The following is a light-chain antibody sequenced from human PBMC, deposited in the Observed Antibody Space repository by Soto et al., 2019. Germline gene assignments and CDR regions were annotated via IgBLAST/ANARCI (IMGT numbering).Light chain of an antibody. V-gene: IGKV3-11*01. Sequence: VLSPSPATTSSLPRERVTLPCRASQYINTRLAWYQHRPGQAPRLLIYQTSIRAAGIPARFSASGTGTDFTLTISDVQNEDFAVYYCQQRQSWTRTFGQGTKVDIK. CDR1: QYINTR. J-gene: IGKJ1*01. CDR2: QTS. CDR3: QQRQSWTRT.